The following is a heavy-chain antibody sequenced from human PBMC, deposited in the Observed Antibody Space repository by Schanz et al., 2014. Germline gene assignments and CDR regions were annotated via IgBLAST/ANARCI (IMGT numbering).Heavy chain of an antibody. V-gene: IGHV3-30*18. D-gene: IGHD3-16*01. CDR3: AKIGYGGLLNYYIDH. J-gene: IGHJ4*02. CDR1: GFSFSRYG. Sequence: QIQLVESGGGVVQPGTSLRLSCTISGFSFSRYGMHWVRQAPGKGLEWVAVISSDETVTYYVDSVKGRFTISRDNSKTTLYLQISSLTSEDTAVYYCAKIGYGGLLNYYIDHWGQGTLVTVSS. CDR2: ISSDETVT.